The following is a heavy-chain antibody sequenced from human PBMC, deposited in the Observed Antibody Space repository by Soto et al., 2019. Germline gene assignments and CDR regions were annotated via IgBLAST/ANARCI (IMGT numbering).Heavy chain of an antibody. J-gene: IGHJ6*02. D-gene: IGHD6-6*01. V-gene: IGHV4-34*01. Sequence: SATLSLTCAVYGGSFSGYSWNWLRQPPGKGLEWVGEINHSGSSNHNPSLKSRVTISVDTSKNQFSLRLSSVTAADTGVYYCARKSSLAARGLFRYNYYGMDVWGQGTTVTVS. CDR3: ARKSSLAARGLFRYNYYGMDV. CDR1: GGSFSGYS. CDR2: INHSGSS.